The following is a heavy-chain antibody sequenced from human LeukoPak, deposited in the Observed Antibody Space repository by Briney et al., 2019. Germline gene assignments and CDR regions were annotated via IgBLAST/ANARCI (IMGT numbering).Heavy chain of an antibody. CDR2: ITAYNGNT. CDR1: GYTFITYG. CDR3: ARVNYDILTGYYIPHAFDI. J-gene: IGHJ3*02. Sequence: ASVKVSCKPSGYTFITYGISWVRQAPGQGLEWMGWITAYNGNTKYAQKLQDRVTMTTDTSTSTAYMELRSLRSDDTAVYYCARVNYDILTGYYIPHAFDIWGQGRMVTVSS. V-gene: IGHV1-18*01. D-gene: IGHD3-9*01.